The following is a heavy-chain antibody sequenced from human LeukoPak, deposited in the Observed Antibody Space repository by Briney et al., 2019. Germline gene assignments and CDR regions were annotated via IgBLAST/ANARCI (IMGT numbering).Heavy chain of an antibody. J-gene: IGHJ4*02. Sequence: SETLSLTCTVSGGSISSSSYYWGWIRQPPGKGLEWIGSIYYSGSTYYNPSLESRGTMSVDTSKNQFSLKLSPVTAADTAVYYCARHKSGYSYGVVDYWGQGMLVTVSS. CDR1: GGSISSSSYY. V-gene: IGHV4-39*01. CDR3: ARHKSGYSYGVVDY. D-gene: IGHD5-18*01. CDR2: IYYSGST.